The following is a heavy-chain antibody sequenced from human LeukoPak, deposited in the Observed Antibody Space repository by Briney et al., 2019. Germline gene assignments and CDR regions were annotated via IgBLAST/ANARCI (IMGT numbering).Heavy chain of an antibody. V-gene: IGHV3-66*02. D-gene: IGHD4-23*01. J-gene: IGHJ3*02. CDR1: GFTVSSNF. Sequence: GGSLRLTCAASGFTVSSNFMTWVRQASGKGLEWVSIIYPGGTTSSADSVKGRFTISRDDSKNTLYLQMNSLSPGDTAVYYCARVLRSGNSGFVFDIWGQGTMVTVSS. CDR3: ARVLRSGNSGFVFDI. CDR2: IYPGGTT.